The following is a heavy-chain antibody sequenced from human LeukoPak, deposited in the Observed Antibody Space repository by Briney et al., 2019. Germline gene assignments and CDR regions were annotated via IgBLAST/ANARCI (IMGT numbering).Heavy chain of an antibody. V-gene: IGHV3-7*01. J-gene: IGHJ4*02. CDR2: IKQDGSEK. CDR1: GFTFSSYW. Sequence: GGSLRLSCAASGFTFSSYWMSWVRQAPGKGLEWVANIKQDGSEKYYVDSVKGRFTISRDNAKNSLYLQMNSLRAEDTAVYYCARDREVYDFWSGYLYYFDYWGQGTLVTVSS. CDR3: ARDREVYDFWSGYLYYFDY. D-gene: IGHD3-3*01.